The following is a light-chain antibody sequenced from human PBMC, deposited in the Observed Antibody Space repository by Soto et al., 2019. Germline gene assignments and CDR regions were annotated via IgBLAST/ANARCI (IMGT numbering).Light chain of an antibody. CDR2: GAS. V-gene: IGKV3-15*01. Sequence: EIVMTQSPATLSVSPGERATLSCRASQSVSSNLAWYQQRPGQAPRLLIYGASARATGIPARFSGSGSGTEFTITISSLQSEDFAVYYCQQYNKWPEFTFGPGTRV. CDR3: QQYNKWPEFT. J-gene: IGKJ3*01. CDR1: QSVSSN.